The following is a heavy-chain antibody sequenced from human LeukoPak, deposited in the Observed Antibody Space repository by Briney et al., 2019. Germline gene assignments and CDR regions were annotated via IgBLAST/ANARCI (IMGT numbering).Heavy chain of an antibody. CDR1: AYSFTSYW. CDR3: ARYSDGMDV. V-gene: IGHV5-51*01. Sequence: EPLKISPNISAYSFTSYWIRYLRQMPANTLECMGIIYPGHSDTRYSPFFQGQVTISADKSINTAYLQWSSLKASDTAMYYCARYSDGMDVWGKGTTVTVSS. CDR2: IYPGHSDT. J-gene: IGHJ6*04. D-gene: IGHD1-26*01.